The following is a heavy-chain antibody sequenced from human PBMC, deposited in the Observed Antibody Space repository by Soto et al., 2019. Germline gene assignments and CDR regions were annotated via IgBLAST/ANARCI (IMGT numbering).Heavy chain of an antibody. V-gene: IGHV3-13*01. CDR2: IGTAGDT. CDR1: GFTFSSYD. J-gene: IGHJ6*02. CDR3: ARARWEGDQLLFFGNYYYGMDV. D-gene: IGHD2-2*01. Sequence: PGGSLRLSCAASGFTFSSYDMHWFRQATGKGLEWVSAIGTAGDTYYPGSVKGRFTISRENAKNSLYLQMNSLRAGDTAVYYCARARWEGDQLLFFGNYYYGMDVWGQGTTVTVSS.